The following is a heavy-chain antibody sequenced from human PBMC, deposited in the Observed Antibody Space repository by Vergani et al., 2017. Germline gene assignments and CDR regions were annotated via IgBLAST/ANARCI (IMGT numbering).Heavy chain of an antibody. CDR3: ARENVVIARIFDF. Sequence: QVQLQESGPGLVKPSQTLSLTCTVSGDSLSSSDHYWSWIRQRSDKGLEWVGHIFRSGTTYYNPSLKSRLIMSVDTSKNQLSLKLTSVTAADTAMYYCARENVVIARIFDFWGQGTLVTVSS. J-gene: IGHJ4*02. CDR1: GDSLSSSDHY. V-gene: IGHV4-31*03. CDR2: IFRSGTT. D-gene: IGHD2-21*01.